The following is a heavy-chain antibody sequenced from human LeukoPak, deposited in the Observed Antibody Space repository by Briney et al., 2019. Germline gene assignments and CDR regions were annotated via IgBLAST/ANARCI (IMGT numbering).Heavy chain of an antibody. CDR1: GFTFSSFE. V-gene: IGHV3-48*03. CDR2: ISSSGSTI. Sequence: GGSLRLSCAASGFTFSSFEMNWVRQAPGKGLEWVSYISSSGSTIYYADSVKGRFTISRDNAKNSLYLQMNSLRAEDTAVYYCASPTQHDAFDIWGQGTMVTVSS. CDR3: ASPTQHDAFDI. J-gene: IGHJ3*02.